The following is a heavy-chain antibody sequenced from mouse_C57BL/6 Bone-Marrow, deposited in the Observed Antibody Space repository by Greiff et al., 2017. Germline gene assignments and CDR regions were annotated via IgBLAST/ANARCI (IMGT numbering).Heavy chain of an antibody. CDR3: ARRATDGGVAY. CDR2: IDPANGNT. CDR1: GFNFKNTY. J-gene: IGHJ3*01. D-gene: IGHD3-3*01. V-gene: IGHV14-3*01. Sequence: VQLQQSVAELVRPGASVKLSCTASGFNFKNTYMHWVKQRPEQGLEWIGWIDPANGNTKYAPKFQGEATIAADTSSNTAYLQLRSLTSEGTAIYYRARRATDGGVAYWGQGTLVTVSA.